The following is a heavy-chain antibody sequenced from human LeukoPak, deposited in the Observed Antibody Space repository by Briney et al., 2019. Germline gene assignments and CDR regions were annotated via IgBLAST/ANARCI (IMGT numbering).Heavy chain of an antibody. CDR2: LSLGGTRT. J-gene: IGHJ4*02. Sequence: GGSLRLSCAASGFTFRNFAMSWVRQAPGKGLEWVSGLSLGGTRTFYAASVKGRFTISRDDSNSTLFLQMDSLRVEDTATYYCAKDIELFVSWGQGTLVIVSS. V-gene: IGHV3-23*01. D-gene: IGHD1-26*01. CDR1: GFTFRNFA. CDR3: AKDIELFVS.